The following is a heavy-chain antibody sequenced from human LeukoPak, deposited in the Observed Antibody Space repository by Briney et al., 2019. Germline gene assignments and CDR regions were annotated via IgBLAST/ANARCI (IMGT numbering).Heavy chain of an antibody. Sequence: GGSLRLSCAASGFTFSNAWMSWVRQAPGKGLEWVGRIKSKTDGGTTDYAAPVKGRFTISRDDSKNTLYLQMNSLRAEDTAVYFCAKDTTVKASPDYFDYWGQGTLVTVSS. CDR2: IKSKTDGGTT. D-gene: IGHD4-17*01. CDR3: AKDTTVKASPDYFDY. CDR1: GFTFSNAW. V-gene: IGHV3-15*01. J-gene: IGHJ4*02.